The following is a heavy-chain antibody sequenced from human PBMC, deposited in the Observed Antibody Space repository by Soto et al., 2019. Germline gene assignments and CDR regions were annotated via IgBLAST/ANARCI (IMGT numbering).Heavy chain of an antibody. V-gene: IGHV3-9*01. J-gene: IGHJ4*02. D-gene: IGHD6-19*01. CDR1: GFTFGDYA. CDR2: ISWNSGSI. Sequence: SLRLSCAASGFTFGDYAMQWVRQAPGKGLEWVSAISWNSGSIDYADSVKGRFTNSRDNAKNSLYLQMNSLRAEDTALYYCAKSHTTSGWYVTTDYWGQGTRVTVSS. CDR3: AKSHTTSGWYVTTDY.